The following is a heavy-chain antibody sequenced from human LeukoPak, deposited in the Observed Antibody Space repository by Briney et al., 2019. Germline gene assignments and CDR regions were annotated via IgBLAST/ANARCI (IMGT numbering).Heavy chain of an antibody. CDR1: GFTFSSYG. D-gene: IGHD2-2*01. V-gene: IGHV3-30*02. Sequence: GSLRLSCAASGFTFSSYGMHWVRQAPGKGLEWVAFIRYDGSNKYYSDSVKGRFTISRDNSKNTLYLQMNSLRGEDTAVYYCRVLDGYCSSTSCSYYYYYMDVWGKGTTVTVSS. J-gene: IGHJ6*03. CDR3: RVLDGYCSSTSCSYYYYYMDV. CDR2: IRYDGSNK.